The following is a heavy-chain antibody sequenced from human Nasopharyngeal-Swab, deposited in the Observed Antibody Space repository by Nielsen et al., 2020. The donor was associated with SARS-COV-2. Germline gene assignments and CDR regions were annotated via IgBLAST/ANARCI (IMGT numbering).Heavy chain of an antibody. CDR1: GFNFHTYA. CDR3: AREVPYSGHGDAFDL. V-gene: IGHV3-48*04. Sequence: GGSLRLSCVASGFNFHTYALNWVRQAPGKGLEWISYISTTTATIYYADSVKGRFTISRDNAKNSLYLQMNSLRAEDTAVYYCAREVPYSGHGDAFDLWGQGTMVTVSS. J-gene: IGHJ3*01. CDR2: ISTTTATI. D-gene: IGHD5-12*01.